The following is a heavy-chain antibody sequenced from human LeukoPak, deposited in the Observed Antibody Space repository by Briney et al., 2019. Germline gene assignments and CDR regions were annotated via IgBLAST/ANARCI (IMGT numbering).Heavy chain of an antibody. V-gene: IGHV1-18*01. Sequence: ASVKVSCKASGYTFTSHGISWVRQAPGQGLEWMGWISAYNGNTNYAQKLQGRVTMTTDTSTSTAYMELRSLRSDDTAVYYCARVPMVSPFYYYYMDVWGKGTTVTVSS. CDR1: GYTFTSHG. CDR3: ARVPMVSPFYYYYMDV. J-gene: IGHJ6*03. CDR2: ISAYNGNT. D-gene: IGHD3-10*01.